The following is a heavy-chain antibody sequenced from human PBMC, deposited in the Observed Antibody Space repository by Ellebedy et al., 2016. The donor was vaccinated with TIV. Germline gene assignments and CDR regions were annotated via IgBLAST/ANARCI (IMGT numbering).Heavy chain of an antibody. CDR1: GGSISSGGFS. CDR2: IHYSGTT. D-gene: IGHD5-12*01. CDR3: ARATSRGYDSGWFDR. V-gene: IGHV4-30-2*01. Sequence: SETLSLXCAVSGGSISSGGFSWSWIRQPPGKGLEWIGSIHYSGTTYYSPSLKNGVTISVARSRNQFSLTLSSVTAADTAVYYCARATSRGYDSGWFDRWGQGTLVTVSS. J-gene: IGHJ5*02.